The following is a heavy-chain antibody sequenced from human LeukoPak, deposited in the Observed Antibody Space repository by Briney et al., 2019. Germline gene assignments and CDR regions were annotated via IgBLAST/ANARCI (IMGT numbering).Heavy chain of an antibody. Sequence: SETLSLTCAVYGGSFSGYYWSWIRQPPGKGLEWIGEINHSGSTNYHPSLKSRVTISVDTSKNQFYLKLSSVTAADTAVYYCARGPIDWLLRSGLDYWGQGTLVTVTS. CDR1: GGSFSGYY. J-gene: IGHJ4*02. CDR2: INHSGST. D-gene: IGHD3-9*01. CDR3: ARGPIDWLLRSGLDY. V-gene: IGHV4-34*01.